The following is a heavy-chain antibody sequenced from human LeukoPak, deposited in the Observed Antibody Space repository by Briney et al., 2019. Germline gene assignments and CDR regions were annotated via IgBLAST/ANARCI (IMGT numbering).Heavy chain of an antibody. D-gene: IGHD3-3*01. Sequence: ASVKVSCKASGYTFTGYYMHWVRQAPGQGLEWMGWINPNSGGTNYAQKFQGRVTMTRDTSISTAYMELSRLRSDDTAVYYCARAGGITIFGVVIDLDYWGQGTLVTASS. J-gene: IGHJ4*02. CDR3: ARAGGITIFGVVIDLDY. CDR2: INPNSGGT. CDR1: GYTFTGYY. V-gene: IGHV1-2*02.